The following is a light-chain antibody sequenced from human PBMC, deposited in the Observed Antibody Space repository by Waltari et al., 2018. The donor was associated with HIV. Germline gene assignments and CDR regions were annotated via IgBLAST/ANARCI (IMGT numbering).Light chain of an antibody. Sequence: DIVLTQTPLSLYATPGQTAPISCTSRHSLLYRDGKTYLYWYFQKPDQCPHLLIYEALDRVSGVPHRFSGSGSGTDFTLKISRVEAEDVGIYYCMQSIQRPPTFGGGAKVEIK. CDR2: EAL. V-gene: IGKV2D-29*02. J-gene: IGKJ4*01. CDR3: MQSIQRPPT. CDR1: HSLLYRDGKTY.